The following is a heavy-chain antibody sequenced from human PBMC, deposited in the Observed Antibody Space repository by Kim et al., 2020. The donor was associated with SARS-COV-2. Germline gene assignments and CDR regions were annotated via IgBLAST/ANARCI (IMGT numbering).Heavy chain of an antibody. CDR3: AREGDGYFDY. J-gene: IGHJ4*02. D-gene: IGHD3-16*01. V-gene: IGHV3-53*01. Sequence: GGSLRLSCAASGFVVGSNYMSWVRQAPGRGLEWVSLIYSVGSTYYADSVKGRFTISRDNSKNTLYLQMNSLRAEDTAVYYCAREGDGYFDYWGQGTPVTVSS. CDR2: IYSVGST. CDR1: GFVVGSNY.